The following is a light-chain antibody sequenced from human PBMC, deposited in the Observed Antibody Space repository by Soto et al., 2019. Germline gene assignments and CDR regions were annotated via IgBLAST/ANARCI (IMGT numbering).Light chain of an antibody. V-gene: IGLV1-44*01. CDR2: SNN. J-gene: IGLJ2*01. Sequence: QSVLTQPPSASGTPGQRVTISCSGSSSNIGSNTVNWYQQLPGTAPKLLIYSNNQRPSGVPDRLSDSKSGTSASLAISGLQSEDEADYYCAAWEDSLNGVVFGGATKLTVL. CDR3: AAWEDSLNGVV. CDR1: SSNIGSNT.